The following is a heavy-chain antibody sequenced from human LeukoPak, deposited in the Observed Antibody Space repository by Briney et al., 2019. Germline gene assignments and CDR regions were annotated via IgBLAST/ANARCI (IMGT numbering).Heavy chain of an antibody. V-gene: IGHV3-23*01. CDR1: GFTFSTYG. D-gene: IGHD2-21*02. Sequence: GGSLRLSCAASGFTFSTYGMSWVRQAPGKGLEWVSGISGSGGASYYADSVKGRFTISRDDSHNTLYLQMNSLRSEDTAVYFCARVGATGATADNWGQGTLVTVSS. CDR2: ISGSGGAS. CDR3: ARVGATGATADN. J-gene: IGHJ4*02.